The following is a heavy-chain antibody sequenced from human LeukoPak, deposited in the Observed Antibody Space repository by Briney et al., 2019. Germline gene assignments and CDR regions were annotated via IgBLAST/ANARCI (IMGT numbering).Heavy chain of an antibody. CDR3: TRDPPAVAINTYA. D-gene: IGHD6-13*01. CDR2: IYSGGET. CDR1: GFPFSSYV. V-gene: IGHV3-66*01. J-gene: IGHJ5*02. Sequence: PGGSLRLSCAASGFPFSSYVMIWVRQAPGKGLEWVSLIYSGGETSYADSVKGRFSISRDNSKNTLYLQMNSLRVEDTAVYYCTRDPPAVAINTYAWGQGTLVTVSS.